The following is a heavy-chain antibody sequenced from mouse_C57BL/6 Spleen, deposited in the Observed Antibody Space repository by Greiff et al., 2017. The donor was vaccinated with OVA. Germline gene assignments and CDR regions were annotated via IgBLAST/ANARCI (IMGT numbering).Heavy chain of an antibody. Sequence: VKLVESGEGLVKPGGSLKLSCAASGFTFSSYAMSWVRQTPEKRLEWVAYISSGGDYIYYADTVKGRFTISRDNARNTLYLQMSSLKSEDTAMYYCTRRLTTGPFDYWGQGTTLTVSS. V-gene: IGHV5-9-1*02. CDR3: TRRLTTGPFDY. CDR1: GFTFSSYA. J-gene: IGHJ2*01. D-gene: IGHD1-1*01. CDR2: ISSGGDYI.